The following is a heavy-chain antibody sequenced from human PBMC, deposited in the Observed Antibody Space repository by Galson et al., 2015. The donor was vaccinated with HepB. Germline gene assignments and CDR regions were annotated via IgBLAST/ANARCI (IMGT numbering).Heavy chain of an antibody. Sequence: SLRLSCAASGFTFSSYDLHWVRQAPGKGLEWVAVISYDGSYKYHADSVKGRFSISRDNSRNTLYLKMNSLRAEDMAVYYCAKGGRLSVAGPMAGPITRNYFDHWGQGTLVTVSS. J-gene: IGHJ4*02. CDR2: ISYDGSYK. CDR1: GFTFSSYD. D-gene: IGHD6-19*01. V-gene: IGHV3-30*18. CDR3: AKGGRLSVAGPMAGPITRNYFDH.